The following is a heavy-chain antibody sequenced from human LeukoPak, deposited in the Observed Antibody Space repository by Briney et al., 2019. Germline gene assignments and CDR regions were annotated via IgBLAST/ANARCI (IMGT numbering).Heavy chain of an antibody. CDR2: INAGNGNT. V-gene: IGHV1-3*01. J-gene: IGHJ2*01. D-gene: IGHD4-17*01. Sequence: ASVKVSCKASGYTFTSYAMHWVRQAPGQRLEWMGWINAGNGNTKYSQKFQGRVTITRDTSASTVYMELSSLRSEDTAVYYCARGVNYGDYDWYFDLWGRGTLVTVSS. CDR1: GYTFTSYA. CDR3: ARGVNYGDYDWYFDL.